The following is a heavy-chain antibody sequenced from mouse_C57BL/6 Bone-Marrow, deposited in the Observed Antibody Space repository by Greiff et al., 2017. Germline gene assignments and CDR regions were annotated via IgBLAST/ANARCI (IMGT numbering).Heavy chain of an antibody. Sequence: QVQLQPGAELVKPGASVKLSCKASGYTFTSYWMHWVKQRPGRGLEWIGRIDPNSGGTKYNEKFKSKATLTVDKPSSTAYMQLSSLTSEDSAVYYCASIYYGNYYYAMDYWGQGTSVTVSS. J-gene: IGHJ4*01. D-gene: IGHD2-1*01. CDR1: GYTFTSYW. CDR3: ASIYYGNYYYAMDY. V-gene: IGHV1-72*01. CDR2: IDPNSGGT.